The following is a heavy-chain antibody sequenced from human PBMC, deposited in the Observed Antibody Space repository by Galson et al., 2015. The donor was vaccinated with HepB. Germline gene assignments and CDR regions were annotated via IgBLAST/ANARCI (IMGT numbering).Heavy chain of an antibody. D-gene: IGHD3-16*01. Sequence: SLRLSCAASGFTFSSYAMSWVRQAPGKGLEWVSAISSSGDNTYYADSAKGRFTISRDNSKNTLYVRMNSLKTEDTAVYYCTTGGGDYVWGRIYDAFDIWGQGTMVTVSS. V-gene: IGHV3-23*01. CDR1: GFTFSSYA. J-gene: IGHJ3*02. CDR2: ISSSGDNT. CDR3: TTGGGDYVWGRIYDAFDI.